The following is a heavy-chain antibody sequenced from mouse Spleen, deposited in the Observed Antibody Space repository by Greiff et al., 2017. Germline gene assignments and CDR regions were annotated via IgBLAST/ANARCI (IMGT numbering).Heavy chain of an antibody. CDR2: IWGDGST. D-gene: IGHD1-2*01. J-gene: IGHJ1*01. CDR3: ARDRLRLPWYFDV. Sequence: QVQLKESGPGLVAPSQSLSITCTVSGFSLTGYGVNWVRQPPGKGLEWLGMIWGDGSTDYNSALKSRLSISKDNSKSQVFLKMNSLQTDDTARYYCARDRLRLPWYFDVWGAGTTVTVSS. V-gene: IGHV2-6-7*01. CDR1: GFSLTGYG.